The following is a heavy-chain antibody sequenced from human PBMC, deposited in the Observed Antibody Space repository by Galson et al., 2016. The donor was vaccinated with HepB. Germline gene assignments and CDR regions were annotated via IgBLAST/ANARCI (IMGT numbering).Heavy chain of an antibody. J-gene: IGHJ4*02. CDR3: TPRSF. Sequence: SLRLSCAASGLTLSNVWMTWVRQAPGKGLEYLGHIKSKSDGGTADYATPVKGRFTIFRDDSKSTLYLQMNSLRIEDTAVYYCTPRSFWGPGTLVTVSS. CDR1: GLTLSNVW. CDR2: IKSKSDGGTA. V-gene: IGHV3-15*01.